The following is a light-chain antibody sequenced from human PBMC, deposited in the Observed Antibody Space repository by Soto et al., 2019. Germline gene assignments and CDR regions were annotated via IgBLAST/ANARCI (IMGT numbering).Light chain of an antibody. CDR1: SSDVGGYNY. J-gene: IGLJ1*01. CDR2: AVT. CDR3: CSYAGSYTHYV. Sequence: QSALTQPRSVSGSPGQSFTISCTGTSSDVGGYNYVSWYQQYPGKAPKVMIYAVTKRPSGVPDRISGSKSGNTASLTISGLQAEDEADYYCCSYAGSYTHYVFGTGTKVTVL. V-gene: IGLV2-11*01.